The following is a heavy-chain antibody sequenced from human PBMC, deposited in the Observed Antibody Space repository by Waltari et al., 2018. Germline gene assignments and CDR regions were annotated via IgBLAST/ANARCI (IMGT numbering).Heavy chain of an antibody. Sequence: EVQLVQSGAAVTKPGESLKISCKGSGYSCTSYWIGWVRQIPGKGLEWMGIIYPGDSDTRYSPSFQGQVAISADKSISTAYLQWSSLKASDTAMYYCARAIAAAYYYYYMDVWGKGTTVTVSS. CDR1: GYSCTSYW. J-gene: IGHJ6*03. V-gene: IGHV5-51*03. D-gene: IGHD6-13*01. CDR3: ARAIAAAYYYYYMDV. CDR2: IYPGDSDT.